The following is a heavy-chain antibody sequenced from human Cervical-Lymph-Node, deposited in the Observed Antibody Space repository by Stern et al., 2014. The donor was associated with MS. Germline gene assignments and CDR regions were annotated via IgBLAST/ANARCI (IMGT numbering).Heavy chain of an antibody. CDR2: FSCTGHT. Sequence: QLQLQESGPGLVRPSGTLSLTCTVSGASLPGVNWWTWVRQAPGKGLAWIGKFSCTGHTNCTPSLRIRAVILVDTSKNQFSLALRSVTAADTAVYFCGRGGGTHSPTYDYWGQGILVSVSS. CDR1: GASLPGVNW. CDR3: GRGGGTHSPTYDY. V-gene: IGHV4-4*02. J-gene: IGHJ4*02. D-gene: IGHD3-16*01.